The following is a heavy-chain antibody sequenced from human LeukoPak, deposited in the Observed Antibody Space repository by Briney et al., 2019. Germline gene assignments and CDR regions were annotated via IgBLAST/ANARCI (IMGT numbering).Heavy chain of an antibody. Sequence: SETLSLTCTVSRGSVTTYPWSWIRQPAGKGLEWIGRLSGSGDTNFNPSLKTRVTMSADESKNQFSLHLRSVTAADTAVYFCARDLTLTVAFDIWGQGTVVTVSS. J-gene: IGHJ3*02. CDR3: ARDLTLTVAFDI. CDR2: LSGSGDT. D-gene: IGHD3-16*01. CDR1: RGSVTTYP. V-gene: IGHV4-4*07.